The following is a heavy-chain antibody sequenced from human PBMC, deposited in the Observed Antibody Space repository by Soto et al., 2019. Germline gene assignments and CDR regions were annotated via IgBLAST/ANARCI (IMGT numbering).Heavy chain of an antibody. CDR3: ERTRLVGAAAPREDY. CDR2: INSDGSST. V-gene: IGHV3-74*01. D-gene: IGHD2-15*01. Sequence: EVQLVESGGALVQPGGSLRLSCAASGFTFSSYWMHWVRQAPGKGLVWVSRINSDGSSTSYADSVKGRFTISRDNAKNPLYLKMNSLRAEEPVVYYCERTRLVGAAAPREDYGGQGTLVTVSS. J-gene: IGHJ4*02. CDR1: GFTFSSYW.